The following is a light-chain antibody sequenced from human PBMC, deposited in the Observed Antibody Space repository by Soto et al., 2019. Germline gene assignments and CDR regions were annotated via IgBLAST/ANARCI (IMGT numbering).Light chain of an antibody. V-gene: IGKV3-20*01. CDR3: QQYGSSPQT. Sequence: IVLTQSPRTLSLSPGERATLSCRASQRESSSYLAWYRQKPGQAPGPLIYGASSRASGIRDRFSGSGSGTDLALIISIRELEHFAVYYCQQYGSSPQTFGQGTKVDIK. J-gene: IGKJ1*01. CDR2: GAS. CDR1: QRESSSY.